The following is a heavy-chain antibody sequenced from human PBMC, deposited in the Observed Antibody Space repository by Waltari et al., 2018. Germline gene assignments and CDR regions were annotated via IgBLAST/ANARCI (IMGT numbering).Heavy chain of an antibody. CDR2: IRYDGSNK. Sequence: QVHLVESGGGVAQPGGSRSLYLAWSESISGTDGRLRVCQAPGKGLVWVAFIRYDGSNKYYADFVKGRFTISRDDTKKTLYLQMNSLRTDDTAIYYCAKDDTATVTYLMRGDNAFAIWGQGTMVTVSS. D-gene: IGHD4-17*01. CDR3: AKDDTATVTYLMRGDNAFAI. CDR1: ESISGTDG. V-gene: IGHV3-30*02. J-gene: IGHJ3*02.